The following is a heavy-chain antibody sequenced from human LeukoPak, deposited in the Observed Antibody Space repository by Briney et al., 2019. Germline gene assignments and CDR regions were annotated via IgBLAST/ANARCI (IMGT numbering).Heavy chain of an antibody. J-gene: IGHJ6*02. V-gene: IGHV1-46*02. CDR3: AIDPAARTDYYYYGMDV. CDR2: IIPSGGST. D-gene: IGHD6-6*01. Sequence: GASVKVSCKASGYTFNSYYMHWVRQAPGQGLEWMGIIIPSGGSTSYAQKFQGRVTMTRDTSTSTVYMELSSLRSEDTAVYYCAIDPAARTDYYYYGMDVWGQGTTVTVSS. CDR1: GYTFNSYY.